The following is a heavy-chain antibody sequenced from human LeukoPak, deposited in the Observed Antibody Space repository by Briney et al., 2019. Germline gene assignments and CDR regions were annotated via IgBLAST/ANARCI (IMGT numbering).Heavy chain of an antibody. CDR2: INASGGNT. CDR1: GYAFTSYY. CDR3: ARPPSYYYGMDV. J-gene: IGHJ6*02. Sequence: ASVKVSCKASGYAFTSYYIHWVRQAPGQGLEWMGIINASGGNTNYAQKFQGRVTMSRDTSTSTVYMELSSLRSEDTAVYYCARPPSYYYGMDVWGQGTTVTVSS. V-gene: IGHV1-46*01.